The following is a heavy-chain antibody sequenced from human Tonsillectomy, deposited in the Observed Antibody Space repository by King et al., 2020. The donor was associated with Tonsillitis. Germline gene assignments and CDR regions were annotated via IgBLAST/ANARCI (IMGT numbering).Heavy chain of an antibody. V-gene: IGHV3-15*01. Sequence: VQLVESGGGLVKPGGSLRLSCAASGFTFTNAWMSWVRQAPGKGLEWVGRIKSKTDGETTDYAAPVKGRFTISRDDSKNTLYLQMKSLKTEDTAVYYCTTILPDYRQGRPEPEGGYYYMDVWGKGTTVTVSS. CDR2: IKSKTDGETT. D-gene: IGHD4-11*01. CDR3: TTILPDYRQGRPEPEGGYYYMDV. CDR1: GFTFTNAW. J-gene: IGHJ6*03.